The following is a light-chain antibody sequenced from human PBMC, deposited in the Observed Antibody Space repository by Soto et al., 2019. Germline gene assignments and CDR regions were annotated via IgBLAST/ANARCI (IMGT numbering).Light chain of an antibody. Sequence: EIVLTQSPGTLSLSPGERATLSCRASQSVSSNYLAWYQQKPGQTPRLLIYGASSRATGIPDRFSGSGSGTDFTLTISRLEPEDFAVYYCQQYDSSPPTWTFGQGTKVEIK. J-gene: IGKJ1*01. V-gene: IGKV3-20*01. CDR3: QQYDSSPPTWT. CDR2: GAS. CDR1: QSVSSNY.